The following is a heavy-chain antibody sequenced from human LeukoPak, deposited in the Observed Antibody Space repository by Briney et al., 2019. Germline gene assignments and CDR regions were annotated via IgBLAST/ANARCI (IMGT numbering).Heavy chain of an antibody. CDR3: ARDLPYGDYPTRFDY. V-gene: IGHV1-2*06. Sequence: ASVKVSCKASGYTFTGYYMHWVRQAPGQGLEWMGRINPNSGGTNYAQKLQGRVTMTTDTSTSTAYMELRSLRSDDTAVYYCARDLPYGDYPTRFDYWGQGTLVTVSS. D-gene: IGHD4-17*01. J-gene: IGHJ4*02. CDR2: INPNSGGT. CDR1: GYTFTGYY.